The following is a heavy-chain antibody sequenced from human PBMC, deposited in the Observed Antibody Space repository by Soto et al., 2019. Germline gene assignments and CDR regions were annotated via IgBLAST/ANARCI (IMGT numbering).Heavy chain of an antibody. CDR3: ARAAYYYDSSGYYPGDY. Sequence: SVKVSCKASGGTFSSYAINWVRQAPGQGLEWMGGIIPIFATADYAQKFQGRVTITADESTSTAYMEVSSLRSEDTAVYYCARAAYYYDSSGYYPGDYWGQGSLVTVSS. V-gene: IGHV1-69*13. CDR1: GGTFSSYA. J-gene: IGHJ4*02. D-gene: IGHD3-22*01. CDR2: IIPIFATA.